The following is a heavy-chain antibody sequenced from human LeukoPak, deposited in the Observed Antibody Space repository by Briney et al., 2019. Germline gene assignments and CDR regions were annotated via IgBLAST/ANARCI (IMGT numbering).Heavy chain of an antibody. Sequence: GSLRLSCAASGFTFRSYEMNWVRQAPGKGLEWVSYITSSGNTIYYADSVKGQFTISRDNAKNSLYLQMNSLRAEDTAVYYCARANYYDISGYDYWGQGTLVTVSS. CDR1: GFTFRSYE. CDR2: ITSSGNTI. V-gene: IGHV3-48*03. J-gene: IGHJ4*02. D-gene: IGHD3-22*01. CDR3: ARANYYDISGYDY.